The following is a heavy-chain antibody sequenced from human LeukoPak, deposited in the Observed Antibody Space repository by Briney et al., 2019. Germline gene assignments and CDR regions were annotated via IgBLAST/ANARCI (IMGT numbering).Heavy chain of an antibody. V-gene: IGHV4-34*01. CDR3: ARGTSYYDFWSGYYTYYYYGMDV. CDR1: GGSFSGYY. CDR2: INHSGST. D-gene: IGHD3-3*01. Sequence: PSETLSLTCAVYGGSFSGYYWSWIRQPPGKGLEWIGEINHSGSTKYNPSLKSRVTISVDTSKNQFSLKLSSVTAADTAVYYCARGTSYYDFWSGYYTYYYYGMDVWGQGTTVTVSS. J-gene: IGHJ6*02.